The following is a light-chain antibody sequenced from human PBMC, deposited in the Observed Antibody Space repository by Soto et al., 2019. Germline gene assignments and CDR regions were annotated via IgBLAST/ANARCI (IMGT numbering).Light chain of an antibody. Sequence: QSVLTQTPSASGTPGQRVNISCSGSSSNIGSNNVNWYQQLPGTAPKLLIYSNNQRPSGVPDRFSGSKSGTSASLAISGLQSEDEADYYCEAWDDSLNGVVFGGGTKLNRP. CDR3: EAWDDSLNGVV. V-gene: IGLV1-44*01. CDR2: SNN. J-gene: IGLJ2*01. CDR1: SSNIGSNN.